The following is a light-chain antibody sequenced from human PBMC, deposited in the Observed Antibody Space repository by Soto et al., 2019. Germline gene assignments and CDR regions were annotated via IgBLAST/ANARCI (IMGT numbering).Light chain of an antibody. Sequence: DRQRTQSASTLSATVGDRVTITWRVSQSISTWLALYQHQPRQAPQLLIYDASSLPSGVPSRFSGSGSGTEFTLTISTLHPDDFATYYCQQYPSYSSGTFGQGTKVDI. J-gene: IGKJ1*01. CDR1: QSISTW. CDR3: QQYPSYSSGT. CDR2: DAS. V-gene: IGKV1-5*01.